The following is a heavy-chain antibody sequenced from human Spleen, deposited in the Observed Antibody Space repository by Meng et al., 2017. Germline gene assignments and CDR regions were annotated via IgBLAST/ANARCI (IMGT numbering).Heavy chain of an antibody. CDR3: ARGIVGATNWFDP. CDR2: INHSGST. Sequence: QVQLQQWGAGLLKPSETLSLTCVVSGGSFSGYYWSWIRQPPGKGLEWIGEINHSGSTNYNPSLKSRVTISVDTSKNQFSLKLSSVTAADTAVYYCARGIVGATNWFDPWGQGTLVTVSS. V-gene: IGHV4-34*01. CDR1: GGSFSGYY. J-gene: IGHJ5*02. D-gene: IGHD1-26*01.